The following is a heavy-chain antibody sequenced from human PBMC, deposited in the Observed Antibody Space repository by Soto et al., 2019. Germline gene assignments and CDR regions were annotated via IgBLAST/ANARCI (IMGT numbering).Heavy chain of an antibody. CDR3: AIRAVPGSGFTAY. D-gene: IGHD6-19*01. Sequence: QLQLQESGPGLVKPSETLSLTCTVSGGSISSSSYYWGWIRQPPGKGLEWIGSIYYSGSTYYNPTLKRRYTLSVATSKNPLSLKPSSVTAAHTAVYYCAIRAVPGSGFTAYWGPGTLVTVSS. J-gene: IGHJ4*02. V-gene: IGHV4-39*01. CDR2: IYYSGST. CDR1: GGSISSSSYY.